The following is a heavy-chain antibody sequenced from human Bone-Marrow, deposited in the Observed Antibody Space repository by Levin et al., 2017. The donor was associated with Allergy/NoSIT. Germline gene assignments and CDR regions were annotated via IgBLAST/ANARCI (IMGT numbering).Heavy chain of an antibody. V-gene: IGHV4-4*02. J-gene: IGHJ4*02. D-gene: IGHD2-2*02. CDR1: GASISNSNW. Sequence: NTSETLSLTCAVSGASISNSNWWSWVRQSPGKGLEWIGEIHHSETTNNNPSLESRVTISMDKSKNHFSLRLNSVTAADTAVYFCAKFSPRSPQLLYGVWDYWGQGILVIVSS. CDR3: AKFSPRSPQLLYGVWDY. CDR2: IHHSETT.